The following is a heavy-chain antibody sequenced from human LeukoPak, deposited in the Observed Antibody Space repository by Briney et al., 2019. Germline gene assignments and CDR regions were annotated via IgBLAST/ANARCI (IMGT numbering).Heavy chain of an antibody. V-gene: IGHV3-53*04. CDR3: ARGLSSSGWYDFDY. Sequence: GGSLRLSCAASEFTSSSNYMSWVRQAPGKGLEWVSVIYSGGSTYYAASVKGRFTISRHNSKNTLYLQMNSLRAEDTAVYYCARGLSSSGWYDFDYWGQGTLVTVSS. CDR2: IYSGGST. CDR1: EFTSSSNY. J-gene: IGHJ4*02. D-gene: IGHD6-19*01.